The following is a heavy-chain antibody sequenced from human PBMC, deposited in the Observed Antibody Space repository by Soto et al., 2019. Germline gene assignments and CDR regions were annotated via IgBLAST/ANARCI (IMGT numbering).Heavy chain of an antibody. CDR2: INRDGSTT. CDR3: AKRPGELLG. J-gene: IGHJ4*02. V-gene: IGHV3-74*01. CDR1: GFTFNDHW. D-gene: IGHD1-26*01. Sequence: EVQVVESGGGLVQPGGSLRLSCAGSGFTFNDHWMHWVRQGPGKGLEWVSRINRDGSTTTYADSVKGRFTISRDNSKNTLYLQMNSLRVEDTALYYCAKRPGELLGWGQGTLVTVSS.